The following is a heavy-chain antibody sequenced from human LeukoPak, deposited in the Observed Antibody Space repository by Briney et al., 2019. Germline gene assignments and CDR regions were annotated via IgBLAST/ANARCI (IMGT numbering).Heavy chain of an antibody. CDR3: ARHRSGWLQSSFDY. CDR1: GDSISTSNSY. V-gene: IGHV4-39*01. Sequence: SETLSLTCTVSGDSISTSNSYWGWIRQPPGKGLEWIGSIYYSGNTYYNASLKSRVTISVDTSKNQFSLKLTSVTAADTAVYYCARHRSGWLQSSFDYWGQGTLVTVSS. J-gene: IGHJ4*02. D-gene: IGHD5-24*01. CDR2: IYYSGNT.